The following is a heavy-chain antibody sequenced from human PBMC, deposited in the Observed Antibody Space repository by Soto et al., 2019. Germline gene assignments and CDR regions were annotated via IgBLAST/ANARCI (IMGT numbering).Heavy chain of an antibody. CDR3: TRSNGYNGYSIDY. Sequence: QPGGSLRLSCGASGFTFSSYEMNWVRQAPLKGLEWVSFINSRGSTIYYADSVRGRFTISRDNAKNSLFLQMNSLRAEDTAVYYCTRSNGYNGYSIDYWGQGTLVTVSS. J-gene: IGHJ4*02. CDR1: GFTFSSYE. V-gene: IGHV3-48*03. D-gene: IGHD5-12*01. CDR2: INSRGSTI.